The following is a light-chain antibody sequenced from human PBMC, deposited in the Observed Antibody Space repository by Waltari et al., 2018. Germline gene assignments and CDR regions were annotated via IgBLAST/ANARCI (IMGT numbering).Light chain of an antibody. CDR2: GPS. Sequence: IVLTQSPGTLSLSPGEGATLSCRASQSISTNFLAWYQQRRGQAPRLLIYGPSSRATGIPDRFSGSGSATDFTLTINRLEPEDFAVYYCQHYGGSPWTFGQGTKVEIK. V-gene: IGKV3-20*01. J-gene: IGKJ1*01. CDR1: QSISTNF. CDR3: QHYGGSPWT.